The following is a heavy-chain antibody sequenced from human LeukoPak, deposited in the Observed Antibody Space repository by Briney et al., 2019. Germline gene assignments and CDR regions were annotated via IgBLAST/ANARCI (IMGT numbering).Heavy chain of an antibody. Sequence: SETLSLTCTVSGGSISSSSYYWGWIRQPPGKGLEWIGSIYYSGSTYYNPSLKSRVTISVDTSKNQFSLKLSSVTAADTAVYYCARAPPIPGTMIVVDSDWFDPWGQGTLVTVSS. D-gene: IGHD3-22*01. CDR1: GGSISSSSYY. CDR3: ARAPPIPGTMIVVDSDWFDP. V-gene: IGHV4-39*07. CDR2: IYYSGST. J-gene: IGHJ5*02.